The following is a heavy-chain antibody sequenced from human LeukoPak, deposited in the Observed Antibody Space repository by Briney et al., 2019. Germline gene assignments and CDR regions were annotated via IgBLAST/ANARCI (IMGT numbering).Heavy chain of an antibody. CDR2: INPSGGST. D-gene: IGHD3-22*01. CDR1: GYTFTSYY. CDR3: ARGPGPADDGGGYCFDY. J-gene: IGHJ4*02. Sequence: ASVKVSCKASGYTFTSYYLYWVRQAPGQGLEWMGVINPSGGSTTSAQKFQGRVTMTRDTSTSTAYMELRSLRSEDTAVYYCARGPGPADDGGGYCFDYWGQGTLVTVSS. V-gene: IGHV1-46*01.